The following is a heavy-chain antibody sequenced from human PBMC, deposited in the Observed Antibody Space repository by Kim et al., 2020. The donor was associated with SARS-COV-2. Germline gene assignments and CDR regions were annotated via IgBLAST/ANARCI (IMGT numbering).Heavy chain of an antibody. J-gene: IGHJ6*02. Sequence: GGSLRISCAASGFTFSSYWMHWVRQAPGKGLVWVSRINSDGSSTSYADSVKGRFTISRDNAKNTLYLQMNSLRAEDTAVYYCARESRITMVRGVPVNYYYYGMDVWGQGTTVTVSS. D-gene: IGHD3-10*01. CDR1: GFTFSSYW. CDR3: ARESRITMVRGVPVNYYYYGMDV. V-gene: IGHV3-74*01. CDR2: INSDGSST.